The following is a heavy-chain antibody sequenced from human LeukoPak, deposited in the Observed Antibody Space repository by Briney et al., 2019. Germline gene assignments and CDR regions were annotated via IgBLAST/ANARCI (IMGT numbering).Heavy chain of an antibody. J-gene: IGHJ4*02. Sequence: PGGSLRLSCAASVCTFSSNAMHGVRQAPCKGLEWVAIISYEGNNKYYADSVKGRFTSYRAKSKHTLYLQMNSLRGEDTAVYYCERSAAAGRIVATFDYWGKGTLVTVSS. CDR1: VCTFSSNA. V-gene: IGHV3-30*04. CDR2: ISYEGNNK. CDR3: ERSAAAGRIVATFDY. D-gene: IGHD5-12*01.